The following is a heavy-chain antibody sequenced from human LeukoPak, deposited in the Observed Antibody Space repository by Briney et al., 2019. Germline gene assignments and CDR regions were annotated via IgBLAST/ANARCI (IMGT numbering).Heavy chain of an antibody. V-gene: IGHV1-18*01. Sequence: ASVKVSCKASGYTFTSYGISWVRQAPGQRLEWMGWISAYNGNTNYAQKLPGRVTMTTDTSTSTAYMELRSLRSDDPAVYYCARDSSGAAAGLRYYYMDVWGKGTTVTISS. CDR3: ARDSSGAAAGLRYYYMDV. D-gene: IGHD6-13*01. J-gene: IGHJ6*03. CDR1: GYTFTSYG. CDR2: ISAYNGNT.